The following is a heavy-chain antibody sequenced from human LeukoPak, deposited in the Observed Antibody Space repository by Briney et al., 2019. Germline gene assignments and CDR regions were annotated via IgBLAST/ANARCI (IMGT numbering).Heavy chain of an antibody. CDR1: GFTFSAYA. J-gene: IGHJ4*02. D-gene: IGHD6-19*01. CDR2: IRESGGTT. V-gene: IGHV3-23*01. Sequence: GGSLGLSCAASGFTFSAYAMSWVRQAPGKGLQCVSAIRESGGTTYYADSVKGRFTISRDNSKNRLYLQMNSLRAEDTALYYCAKDAAVAGIQFDFWGQGTLVTVSS. CDR3: AKDAAVAGIQFDF.